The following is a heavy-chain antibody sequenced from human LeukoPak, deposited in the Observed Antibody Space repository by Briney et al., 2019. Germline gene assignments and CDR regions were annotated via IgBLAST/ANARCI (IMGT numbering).Heavy chain of an antibody. V-gene: IGHV3-53*01. D-gene: IGHD3-10*01. CDR3: ARGVRRPGAFDI. Sequence: GGSLRLSCAVSGFTVSYNYMSWVRQAPGKGLEWVSDIYGGGGTYNADSVKGRFTISRDNSKNTLSLQMNSLRAEDTAVYYCARGVRRPGAFDIWGQGTMVTVSS. J-gene: IGHJ3*02. CDR1: GFTVSYNY. CDR2: IYGGGGT.